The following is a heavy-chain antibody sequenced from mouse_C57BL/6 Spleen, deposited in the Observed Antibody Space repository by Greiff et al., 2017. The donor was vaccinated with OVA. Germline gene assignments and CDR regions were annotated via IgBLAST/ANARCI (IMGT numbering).Heavy chain of an antibody. CDR2: IYPRSGNT. V-gene: IGHV1-81*01. CDR1: GYTFTSYG. D-gene: IGHD1-1*01. J-gene: IGHJ4*01. Sequence: QVQLQQSGAELARPGASVKLSCKASGYTFTSYGISWVKQRTGQGLEWIGEIYPRSGNTYYNEKFKGKATLTADKSSSTAYMELRSLTSEDSAVYFCARYYYDGSSYYYAMDYWGQGTSVTVSS. CDR3: ARYYYDGSSYYYAMDY.